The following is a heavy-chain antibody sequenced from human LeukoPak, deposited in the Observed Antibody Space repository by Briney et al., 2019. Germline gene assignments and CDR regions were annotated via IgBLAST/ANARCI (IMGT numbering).Heavy chain of an antibody. CDR1: GFTFSSYS. D-gene: IGHD5-18*01. CDR3: AKDGRGYSYRPADYIDY. J-gene: IGHJ4*02. V-gene: IGHV3-48*01. CDR2: ISSSSSTI. Sequence: GGSLRLSCAASGFTFSSYSMNWVRQAPGKGLEWVSYISSSSSTIYYADSVKGRFTISRDNSKNTLYLQMNSLRAEDTAVYYCAKDGRGYSYRPADYIDYWGQGTLVTVSS.